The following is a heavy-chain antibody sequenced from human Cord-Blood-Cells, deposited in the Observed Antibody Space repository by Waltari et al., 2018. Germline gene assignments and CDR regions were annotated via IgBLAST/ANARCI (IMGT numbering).Heavy chain of an antibody. Sequence: QVQLQQWGAGLLKPSETLSLTCAVYGGYFSGYYWSCIRPPAGKGLEWSVEFNHSGITNYDPSRNTRGTISVDASKNQFSLKRSSGTASDSAVCYCARGQFGIAARRGAFDIWGQGTMVTVAS. D-gene: IGHD6-6*01. V-gene: IGHV4-34*01. CDR2: FNHSGIT. CDR3: ARGQFGIAARRGAFDI. J-gene: IGHJ3*02. CDR1: GGYFSGYY.